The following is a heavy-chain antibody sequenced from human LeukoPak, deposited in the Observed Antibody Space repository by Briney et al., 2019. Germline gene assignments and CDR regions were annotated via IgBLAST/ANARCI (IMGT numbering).Heavy chain of an antibody. J-gene: IGHJ5*02. D-gene: IGHD5-24*01. CDR2: IIPIFGTA. CDR1: GGTFSSYA. V-gene: IGHV1-69*05. Sequence: ASVKVSCKASGGTFSSYAISWVRQAPGQGLEWMGGIIPIFGTANYAQKFQGRVTITTDESTSTAYMELSSLRSEDTAVYYCARGSRDGYNQRWFDPWGQGTLVTVSS. CDR3: ARGSRDGYNQRWFDP.